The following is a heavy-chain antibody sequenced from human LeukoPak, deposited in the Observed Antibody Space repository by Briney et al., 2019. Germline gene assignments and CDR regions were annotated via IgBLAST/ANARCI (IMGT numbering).Heavy chain of an antibody. CDR3: ARVSSSWYQDWYFDL. CDR1: GGSISSYY. D-gene: IGHD6-13*01. V-gene: IGHV4-4*07. CDR2: IYTSGST. J-gene: IGHJ2*01. Sequence: SETLSLTCTGSGGSISSYYWSWIRQPAGKGLEWIGRIYTSGSTNYNPSLKSRVSMSVDTSKRQFSLKLSSVTAADTAVYYCARVSSSWYQDWYFDLWGRGTVVTVSS.